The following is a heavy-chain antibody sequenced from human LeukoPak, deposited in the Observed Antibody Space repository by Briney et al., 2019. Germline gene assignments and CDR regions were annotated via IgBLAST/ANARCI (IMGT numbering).Heavy chain of an antibody. V-gene: IGHV4-59*01. CDR1: GGSISSYF. D-gene: IGHD6-13*01. CDR3: ARVWAAAGTFYFDY. CDR2: IYYSGST. J-gene: IGHJ4*02. Sequence: PSETLSLTCTVSGGSISSYFWSWIRQPPGKGLERIGYIYYSGSTNYNPSLKSRVTMSVDTSKNQFSLKLTSVTAADTAVYYCARVWAAAGTFYFDYWGQGTLVTVSS.